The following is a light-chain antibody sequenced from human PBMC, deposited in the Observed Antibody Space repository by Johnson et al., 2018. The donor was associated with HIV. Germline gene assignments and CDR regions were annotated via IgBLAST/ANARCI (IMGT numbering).Light chain of an antibody. Sequence: QSVLTQTPSVSAAPGQKVTISCSGSNSNIGNNYVSWYQQLPGTAPKLLIYSNNKRPSGIPDRFSGSKSGTSATLGITGLQTGDEADYYCGTWDSSLSAYVFGTGTKVTVL. CDR2: SNN. CDR3: GTWDSSLSAYV. CDR1: NSNIGNNY. V-gene: IGLV1-51*02. J-gene: IGLJ1*01.